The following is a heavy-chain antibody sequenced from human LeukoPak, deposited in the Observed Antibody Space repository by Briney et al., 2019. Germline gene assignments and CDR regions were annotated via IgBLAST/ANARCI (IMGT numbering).Heavy chain of an antibody. J-gene: IGHJ6*03. CDR2: INHSGST. Sequence: SETLSLTCAVYGGSFSGYYWSWIRQPPGKGLEWIGEINHSGSTNYNPSLKSRVTISVDTSKNQFSLKLSSVTAADTAVYYCARLLRDFWSGYSPSYYYYYMDVWGKGTTVTVSS. D-gene: IGHD3-3*01. CDR3: ARLLRDFWSGYSPSYYYYYMDV. V-gene: IGHV4-34*01. CDR1: GGSFSGYY.